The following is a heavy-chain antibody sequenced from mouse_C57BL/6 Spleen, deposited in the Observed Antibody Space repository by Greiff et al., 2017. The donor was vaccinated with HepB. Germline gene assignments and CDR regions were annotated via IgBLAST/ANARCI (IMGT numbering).Heavy chain of an antibody. CDR1: GYTFTSYW. Sequence: QVQLQQSGAELVKPGASVKLSCKASGYTFTSYWMHWVKQRPGQGLEWIGMIHPNSGSTNYNEKFKSKATLTVDKSSSTAYMQLSSLTSEDSAVYYCAIKHYGSSSWFAYWGQGTLVTVSA. V-gene: IGHV1-64*01. J-gene: IGHJ3*01. CDR2: IHPNSGST. CDR3: AIKHYGSSSWFAY. D-gene: IGHD1-1*01.